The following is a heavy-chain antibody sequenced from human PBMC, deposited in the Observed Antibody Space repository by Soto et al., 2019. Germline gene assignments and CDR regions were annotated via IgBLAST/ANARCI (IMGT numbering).Heavy chain of an antibody. CDR2: ISGGSAYI. V-gene: IGHV3-21*01. CDR3: GGVGWLVGRYGMDV. J-gene: IGHJ6*02. D-gene: IGHD5-12*01. Sequence: PVGSLRLSCVAPGFIFSSSYMNCVRQAQGKGLAWVSSISGGSAYIYYADSVKGRFTISRDNAKNSLYLEMNSLRVEDTAVYYCGGVGWLVGRYGMDVWGQGTTVAVSS. CDR1: GFIFSSSY.